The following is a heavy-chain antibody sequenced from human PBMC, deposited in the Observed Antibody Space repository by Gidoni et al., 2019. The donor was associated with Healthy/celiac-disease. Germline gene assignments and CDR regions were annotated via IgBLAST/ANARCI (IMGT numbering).Heavy chain of an antibody. CDR3: ATSGGDSDAFDI. CDR1: GSTFTSYY. Sequence: QVQLVQSGAEVKKPGASVKVSCKASGSTFTSYYMHWVRQAPGQGLEWMGIINPSGGSTSYAQKFQGRVTMTRDTSTSTVYMELSSLRSEDTAVYYCATSGGDSDAFDIWGQGTMVTVSS. J-gene: IGHJ3*02. V-gene: IGHV1-46*03. CDR2: INPSGGST. D-gene: IGHD2-21*01.